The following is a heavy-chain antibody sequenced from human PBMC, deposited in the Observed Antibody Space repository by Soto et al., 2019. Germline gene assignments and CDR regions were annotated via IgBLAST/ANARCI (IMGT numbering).Heavy chain of an antibody. D-gene: IGHD6-13*01. Sequence: PGGSLRLSCAASGFTFSSYGMHWVRQAPGKGLEWVAVIGHDGSNKEYAVSVKGRFTISRDNSENTVYLQMNSLRAEDTAVYYCARDSSSWFVGIVAHLGYWGQGTLVTVSS. J-gene: IGHJ4*02. V-gene: IGHV3-33*01. CDR3: ARDSSSWFVGIVAHLGY. CDR2: IGHDGSNK. CDR1: GFTFSSYG.